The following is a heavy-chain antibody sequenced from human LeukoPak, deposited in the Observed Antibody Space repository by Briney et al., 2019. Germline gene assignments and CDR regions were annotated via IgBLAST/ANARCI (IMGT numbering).Heavy chain of an antibody. CDR2: TSAYNGNT. CDR3: ARDPSYSGNFDP. Sequence: VSVKVSCKASGYTFTSYGISWVRQAPGQGLEWMGWTSAYNGNTNYAQKLQGRVTMTTDTSTSTAYMELRSLRSDDTAVYYCARDPSYSGNFDPWGQGTLVTVSS. CDR1: GYTFTSYG. V-gene: IGHV1-18*01. D-gene: IGHD1-26*01. J-gene: IGHJ5*02.